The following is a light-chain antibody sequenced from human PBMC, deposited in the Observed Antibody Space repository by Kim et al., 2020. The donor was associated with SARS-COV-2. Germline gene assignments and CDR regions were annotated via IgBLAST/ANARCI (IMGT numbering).Light chain of an antibody. J-gene: IGLJ3*02. CDR2: GNN. CDR3: QSYDVNLRVRV. Sequence: QSVLTQTPSVSGASGQGVTISCTGSSSNIGAGYDVHWYQHLPGTAPKLLIFGNNNRPAGVPDRFSGSKSGASASLAITGLQAEDEAQYYCQSYDVNLRVRVFGGGTKL. V-gene: IGLV1-40*01. CDR1: SSNIGAGYD.